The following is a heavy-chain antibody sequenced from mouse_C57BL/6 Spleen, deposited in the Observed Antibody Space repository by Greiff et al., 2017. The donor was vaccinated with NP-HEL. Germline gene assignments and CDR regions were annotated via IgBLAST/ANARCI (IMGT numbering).Heavy chain of an antibody. Sequence: VKVVESGPGLVQPSQSLSITCTVSGFSLTSYGVHWVRQSPGKGLEWLGVIWSGGSTDYNAAFISRLSISKDNSKSQVFFKMNSLQADDTAIYYCARNWVTTVVAMDYWGQGTSVTVSS. CDR1: GFSLTSYG. CDR3: ARNWVTTVVAMDY. CDR2: IWSGGST. J-gene: IGHJ4*01. D-gene: IGHD1-1*01. V-gene: IGHV2-2*01.